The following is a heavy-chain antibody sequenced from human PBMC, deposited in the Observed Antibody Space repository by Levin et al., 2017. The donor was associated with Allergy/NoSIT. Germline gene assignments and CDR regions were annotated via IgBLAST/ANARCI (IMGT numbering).Heavy chain of an antibody. CDR1: GFTFSSYT. J-gene: IGHJ5*02. V-gene: IGHV3-30*04. CDR2: ISYDGRDK. CDR3: ARDGGSRPSCDVWFDP. D-gene: IGHD2-2*01. Sequence: GGSLRLSCAASGFTFSSYTMHWVRQAPGKGLEWVALISYDGRDKYYADSVKGRLTISRDNSKNTVYLQMDSLRAEDTALYYCARDGGSRPSCDVWFDPWGQGTLVSVSS.